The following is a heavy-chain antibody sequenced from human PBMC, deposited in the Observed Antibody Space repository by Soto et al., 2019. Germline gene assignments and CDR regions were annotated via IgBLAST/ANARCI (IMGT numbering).Heavy chain of an antibody. Sequence: GASVKVSCKASGYTFTSYDINWVRQATGQGLEWMGWMKPNSGNTGYAQKFQGRVTMTRNTSISTAYMELSSLRSEDTAVYYCARGPRPWESGSWFDPWGQGTLVTVSS. D-gene: IGHD1-26*01. CDR3: ARGPRPWESGSWFDP. V-gene: IGHV1-8*01. CDR2: MKPNSGNT. J-gene: IGHJ5*02. CDR1: GYTFTSYD.